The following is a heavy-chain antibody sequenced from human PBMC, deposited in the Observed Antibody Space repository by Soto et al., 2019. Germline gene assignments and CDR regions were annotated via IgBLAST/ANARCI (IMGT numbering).Heavy chain of an antibody. CDR2: VFHTGNT. Sequence: SETLSLTCAVSVDSISSSIWWSWVRQPPGKGLEWIGEVFHTGNTNYNPSLKSRVTMSVDKYTNEFSLKVTSVTAADTAIYYCARKAWVRFDHWGQGAPVTVSS. CDR1: VDSISSSIW. V-gene: IGHV4-4*02. J-gene: IGHJ4*02. CDR3: ARKAWVRFDH. D-gene: IGHD7-27*01.